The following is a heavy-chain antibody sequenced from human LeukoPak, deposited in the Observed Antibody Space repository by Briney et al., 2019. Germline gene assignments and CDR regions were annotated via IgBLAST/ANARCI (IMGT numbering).Heavy chain of an antibody. CDR2: IYYSGST. CDR3: ARGVNSSGWYEYYFDY. Sequence: PSETLSLTCTVSGGSISSYYWSWIRQPPGKGLEWIGYIYYSGSTNYNPSLKSRVTISVDTSKNQFSLKLSSVTAADTAVYYCARGVNSSGWYEYYFDYWGQGTLVTVSS. J-gene: IGHJ4*02. D-gene: IGHD6-19*01. V-gene: IGHV4-59*01. CDR1: GGSISSYY.